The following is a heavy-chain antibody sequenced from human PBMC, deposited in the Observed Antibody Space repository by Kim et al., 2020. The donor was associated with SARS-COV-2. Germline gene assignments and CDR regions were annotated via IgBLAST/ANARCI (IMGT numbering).Heavy chain of an antibody. CDR2: IKSKTDGGTT. CDR1: GFTFSNAW. CDR3: TTGHDDSSGYWYYFDY. D-gene: IGHD3-22*01. V-gene: IGHV3-15*01. J-gene: IGHJ4*02. Sequence: GGSLRLSCAASGFTFSNAWMSWVRQAPGKGLEWVGRIKSKTDGGTTYYAAPVKGRFTISRDDSKNTLYLQMNSLKTEDTAVYYCTTGHDDSSGYWYYFDYWGQGTLVTVSS.